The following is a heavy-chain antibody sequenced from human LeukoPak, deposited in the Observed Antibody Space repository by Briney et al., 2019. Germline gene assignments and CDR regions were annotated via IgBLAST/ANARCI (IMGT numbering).Heavy chain of an antibody. J-gene: IGHJ4*02. CDR2: ISSSGGNT. V-gene: IGHV3-23*01. CDR1: GFTFSVAV. CDR3: AKEGGYSSTWY. D-gene: IGHD6-13*01. Sequence: GGSLRLSCAASGFTFSVAVMNWVRQAPGKGLEWASGISSSGGNTYYADSVKGRFTISRDNHKNTLHLQMNSLRAEDTAIYYCAKEGGYSSTWYWGQGTLVTVSS.